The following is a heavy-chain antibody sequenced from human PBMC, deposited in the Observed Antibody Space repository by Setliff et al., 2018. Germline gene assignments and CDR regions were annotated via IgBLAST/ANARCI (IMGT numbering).Heavy chain of an antibody. CDR1: GFTFGDYA. D-gene: IGHD3-10*01. J-gene: IGHJ6*03. CDR3: TTGTNYFGSGSTSHLFYMDV. Sequence: GSLRLSCAASGFTFGDYAMSWVRQAPGKGLEWVGHIRSKTDGGATSYAAPVQGRFTISRDDSTNTLYLHMNSLTTEDTGVYYCTTGTNYFGSGSTSHLFYMDVWGKGTTVTVSS. V-gene: IGHV3-15*01. CDR2: IRSKTDGGAT.